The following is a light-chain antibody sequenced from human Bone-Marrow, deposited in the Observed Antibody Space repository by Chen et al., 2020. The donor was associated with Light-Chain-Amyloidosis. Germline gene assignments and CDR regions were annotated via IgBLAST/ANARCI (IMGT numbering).Light chain of an antibody. Sequence: DVQMTQSPSSLSVSIGDSVTISCRASRSVHRYFSWYHQKPGKAPKLLIYASSTLQSGVPSRFSGNGSGTDFTLTIHSVRPEDLGLYFCQQKYVMPVTFGAGTKV. CDR1: RSVHRY. CDR3: QQKYVMPVT. CDR2: ASS. V-gene: IGKV1-39*01. J-gene: IGKJ4*01.